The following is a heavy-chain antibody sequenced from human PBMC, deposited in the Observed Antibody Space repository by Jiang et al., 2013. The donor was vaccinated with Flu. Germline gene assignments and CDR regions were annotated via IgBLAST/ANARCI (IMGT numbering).Heavy chain of an antibody. J-gene: IGHJ6*02. CDR3: ARDPYSSSSGYGMDV. D-gene: IGHD6-6*01. Sequence: VQLLESGGGWVQPGESLIVSCAASGFTFSAYWMSWVRQTPGKGLEWVANIKHDGSDTRYVDSVRGRFTISRDNSRNSVFLQMDNLRVEDSAVYYCARDPYSSSSGYGMDVWGQGTTVTVSS. CDR2: IKHDGSDT. CDR1: GFTFSAYW. V-gene: IGHV3-7*03.